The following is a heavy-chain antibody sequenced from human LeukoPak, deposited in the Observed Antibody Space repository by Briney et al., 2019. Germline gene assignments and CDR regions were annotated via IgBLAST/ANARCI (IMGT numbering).Heavy chain of an antibody. V-gene: IGHV1-46*03. CDR1: GYTFTSYY. CDR2: INPSGGST. Sequence: GASVKVSCNASGYTFTSYYMHWVRQAPGQGLEWMGIINPSGGSTSYAQKFQGRVTMTRDTSTSTVYMDLSSLRSEDTAVYYCARDYSSPRFFDYWGQGTLVTVSS. J-gene: IGHJ4*02. CDR3: ARDYSSPRFFDY. D-gene: IGHD6-13*01.